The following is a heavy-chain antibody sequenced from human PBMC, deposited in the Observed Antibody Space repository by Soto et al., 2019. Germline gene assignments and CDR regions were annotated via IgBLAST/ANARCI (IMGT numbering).Heavy chain of an antibody. Sequence: PSDTLSLTCTVSGGSISPYYWSWIRQPPGKGLEWIGYIYYSGSTNCNPSLKSRVTMSLDTSKNQFSLKLTSVTAADTAVYYCARSPRGQPLTHWGQGTLVTVSS. V-gene: IGHV4-59*07. CDR2: IYYSGST. CDR3: ARSPRGQPLTH. CDR1: GGSISPYY. D-gene: IGHD2-21*02. J-gene: IGHJ4*02.